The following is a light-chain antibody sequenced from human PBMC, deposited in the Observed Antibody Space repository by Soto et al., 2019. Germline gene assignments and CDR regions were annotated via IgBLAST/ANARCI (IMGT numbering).Light chain of an antibody. V-gene: IGKV2-24*01. CDR2: KVS. J-gene: IGKJ1*01. Sequence: DIVMTQTPLYSPVTLGQPASISCRSSQSLIYSDGDTYLSWLHQRPGQPPRLLIYKVSNRFFGVPDRFSGSGAGNDFTLKISRVEAEDVGVYYCMQAAQFPWTFGQGTKVEIK. CDR3: MQAAQFPWT. CDR1: QSLIYSDGDTY.